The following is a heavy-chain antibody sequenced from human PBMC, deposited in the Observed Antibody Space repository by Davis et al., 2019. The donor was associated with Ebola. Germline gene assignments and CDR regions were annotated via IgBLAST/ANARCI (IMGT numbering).Heavy chain of an antibody. D-gene: IGHD3-22*01. V-gene: IGHV3-21*01. CDR3: ARDYYDSSGFYYNPAGIDP. Sequence: GESLKISCAASGFTFSSYSMNWVRQAPGKGLEWVSSISSSSSYIYYADSVKGRFTISRDNSKNTLYLQMNSLRREDTAVYYCARDYYDSSGFYYNPAGIDPWGQGTLVTVSS. J-gene: IGHJ5*02. CDR2: ISSSSSYI. CDR1: GFTFSSYS.